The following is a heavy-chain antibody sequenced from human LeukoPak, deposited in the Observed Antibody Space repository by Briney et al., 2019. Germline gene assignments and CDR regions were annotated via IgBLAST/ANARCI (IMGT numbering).Heavy chain of an antibody. J-gene: IGHJ4*02. CDR3: AREMSAAGTGQR. V-gene: IGHV3-21*01. CDR2: ISSSSSYI. Sequence: GGSLRLSCAASGFTVSSNYMSWVRQAPGKGLEWVSSISSSSSYIYYADSVKGRFTISRDNAKNSLYLQMNSLRAEDTAVYYCAREMSAAGTGQRWGQGTLVTVSS. D-gene: IGHD6-13*01. CDR1: GFTVSSNY.